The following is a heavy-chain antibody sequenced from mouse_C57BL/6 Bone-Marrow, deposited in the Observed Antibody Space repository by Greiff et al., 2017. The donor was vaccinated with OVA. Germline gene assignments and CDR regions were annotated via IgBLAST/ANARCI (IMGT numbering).Heavy chain of an antibody. Sequence: QLQQSGAELVKPGASVKLSCKASGYTFTSYWMQWVKQRPGQGLEWIGEIDPSDSYTNYNQKFKGKATLTVDTSSSTAYMQLSSLTSEDSAVYYCARRVDYWGQGTTLTVSS. J-gene: IGHJ2*01. CDR2: IDPSDSYT. CDR3: ARRVDY. CDR1: GYTFTSYW. V-gene: IGHV1-50*01.